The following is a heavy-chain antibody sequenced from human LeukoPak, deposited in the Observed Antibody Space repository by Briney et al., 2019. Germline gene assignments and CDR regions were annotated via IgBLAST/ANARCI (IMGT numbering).Heavy chain of an antibody. D-gene: IGHD6-13*01. CDR1: GYNFTSYW. V-gene: IGHV5-51*01. CDR3: ARQWYSSNWPHY. Sequence: AESLLFFSKAAGYNFTSYWIGWVRQMPGKGLEWMGIIYPGDSDTRYSPSFQGQVTISADKSISTAYLQWSSLKASDTAMYYCARQWYSSNWPHYWGQGTLVTVSS. CDR2: IYPGDSDT. J-gene: IGHJ4*02.